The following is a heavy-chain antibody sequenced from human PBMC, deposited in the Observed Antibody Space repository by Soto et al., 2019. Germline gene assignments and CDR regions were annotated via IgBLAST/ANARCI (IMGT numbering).Heavy chain of an antibody. CDR2: INPNSGGT. V-gene: IGHV1-2*04. J-gene: IGHJ6*02. CDR1: GYTFTGYY. D-gene: IGHD3-22*01. Sequence: ASVKVSCKASGYTFTGYYMHWVRQAPGQGLEWMGWINPNSGGTNYAQKFQGWVTMTRDTSISTAYMELSRLRSDDTAVYYCARVVDYYDPYYYYGMDVWGQGTTVTSP. CDR3: ARVVDYYDPYYYYGMDV.